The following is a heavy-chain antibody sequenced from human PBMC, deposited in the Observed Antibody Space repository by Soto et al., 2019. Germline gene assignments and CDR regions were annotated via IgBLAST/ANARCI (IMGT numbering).Heavy chain of an antibody. CDR2: LHSGGDT. Sequence: GGSLRLSCVASGIPVSSNYMTWVRQAPGKGLEWVSVLHSGGDTYYANSVKGRFTISRHDSTNTLFLQMNSLTVEDTAVYYCARDGPYYYASRMDVWGQGTTVTVSS. CDR3: ARDGPYYYASRMDV. CDR1: GIPVSSNY. D-gene: IGHD3-10*01. V-gene: IGHV3-53*04. J-gene: IGHJ6*02.